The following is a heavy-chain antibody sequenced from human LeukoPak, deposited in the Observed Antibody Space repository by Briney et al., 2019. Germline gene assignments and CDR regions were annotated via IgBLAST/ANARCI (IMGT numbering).Heavy chain of an antibody. Sequence: SETLSLTCTVSGGSIRRYYWSWIRQPPGKGLEWIGYIYYSGSTNYNPSLKSRVTISVDTSKNQFSLKLSSVTAAETAVYYCARGADCYDSSGYMYYFDYWGQGTLVTVSS. J-gene: IGHJ4*02. CDR3: ARGADCYDSSGYMYYFDY. D-gene: IGHD3-22*01. V-gene: IGHV4-59*08. CDR1: GGSIRRYY. CDR2: IYYSGST.